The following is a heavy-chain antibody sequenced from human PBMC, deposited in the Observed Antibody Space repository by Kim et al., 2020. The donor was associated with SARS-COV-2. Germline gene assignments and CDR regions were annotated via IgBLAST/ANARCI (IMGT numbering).Heavy chain of an antibody. V-gene: IGHV4-39*01. Sequence: GSTDYNPSLKSRVTISVDTSKNQFSLKLSSVTAADTAVYYCACTAMSFDYWGQGTLVTVSS. CDR3: ACTAMSFDY. J-gene: IGHJ4*02. D-gene: IGHD5-18*01. CDR2: GST.